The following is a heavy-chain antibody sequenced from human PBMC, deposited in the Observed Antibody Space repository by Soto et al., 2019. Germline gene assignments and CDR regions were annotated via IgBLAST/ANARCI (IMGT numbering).Heavy chain of an antibody. D-gene: IGHD6-13*01. CDR2: ITDSGTGT. J-gene: IGHJ4*02. CDR1: GFTFSSCV. Sequence: EVHLLESGGGLVHPGESLRLSCGASGFTFSSCVMTWVRQAPGKGLEWVSCITDSGTGTYYADSVKGRCTISRDNSKNTMYLQMNNVRAEDTGVYYCSKGLINGRWYAEDWGQGTLVTVSS. CDR3: SKGLINGRWYAED. V-gene: IGHV3-23*01.